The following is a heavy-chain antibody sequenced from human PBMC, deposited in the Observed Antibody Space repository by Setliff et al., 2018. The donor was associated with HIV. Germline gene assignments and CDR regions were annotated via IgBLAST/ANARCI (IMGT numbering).Heavy chain of an antibody. D-gene: IGHD3-22*01. CDR2: INPKTGGT. Sequence: ASVKVSCKAFEYTFIDYFIHWVRQAPGQGLEWMGWINPKTGGTSFAKKSQDRVTMSRDTSISTAYMQLSSLRSDDTAMYYCGRATEYYDTSGYPRRTLVDDWGQGALVTVSS. CDR1: EYTFIDYF. V-gene: IGHV1-2*02. CDR3: GRATEYYDTSGYPRRTLVDD. J-gene: IGHJ4*02.